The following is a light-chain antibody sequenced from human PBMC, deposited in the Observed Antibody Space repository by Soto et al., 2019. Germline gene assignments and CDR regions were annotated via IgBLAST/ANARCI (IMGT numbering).Light chain of an antibody. CDR3: GTWDSSLSGVV. Sequence: QSVLTQPPSVSAAPGQTVTISCSGSSSNIGNNYVSWYQQLPGTAPKLLIYDNNKRPSGIFDRFSGSKSGTSATLGITGLQTGDEADYYCGTWDSSLSGVVFGGGTKLTVL. J-gene: IGLJ2*01. V-gene: IGLV1-51*01. CDR1: SSNIGNNY. CDR2: DNN.